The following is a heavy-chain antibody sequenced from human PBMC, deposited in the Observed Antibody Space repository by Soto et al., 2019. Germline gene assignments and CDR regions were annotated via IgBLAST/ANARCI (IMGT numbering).Heavy chain of an antibody. V-gene: IGHV1-18*01. CDR3: ARVVGALGHWFDP. CDR2: ISAYNGNT. J-gene: IGHJ5*02. D-gene: IGHD1-26*01. CDR1: GYTFASYG. Sequence: QVQLVQSGAEVKKPGASVKVSCKASGYTFASYGISWVRQAPGQGLEWMGRISAYNGNTNYAQKLQGRVTMTTDTSTSTAHMELRSLRSDDTAVYYCARVVGALGHWFDPWGQRTLVTVSS.